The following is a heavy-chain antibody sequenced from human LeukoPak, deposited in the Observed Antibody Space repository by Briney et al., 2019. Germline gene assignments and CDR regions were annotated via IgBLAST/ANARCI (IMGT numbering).Heavy chain of an antibody. J-gene: IGHJ4*02. Sequence: PGGSLRLSCAASGFTFSSYGMSWVRQAPGKGLEWISSISGSGGSTYYADSVKGRFTIPRDNSKNTLYLQMNSLRAEDTAVYYCAKDYKGVWLAYGSGSLESDYWGQGTLVAVSS. D-gene: IGHD3-10*01. CDR1: GFTFSSYG. CDR2: ISGSGGST. V-gene: IGHV3-23*01. CDR3: AKDYKGVWLAYGSGSLESDY.